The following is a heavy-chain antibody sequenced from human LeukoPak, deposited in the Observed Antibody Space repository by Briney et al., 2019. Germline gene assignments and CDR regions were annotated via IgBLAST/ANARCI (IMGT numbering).Heavy chain of an antibody. CDR2: TRNKANSYTT. J-gene: IGHJ3*02. CDR3: ASSSAPYDSSAPDI. D-gene: IGHD3-22*01. Sequence: PGGSLRLSCAASGFTFSDHYMDWVRQAPGKGLEWVGRTRNKANSYTTEYAASVKGRFTISRDDSKNSLYLQMNSLKTEDTAVYYCASSSAPYDSSAPDIWGQGTMVTVSS. V-gene: IGHV3-72*01. CDR1: GFTFSDHY.